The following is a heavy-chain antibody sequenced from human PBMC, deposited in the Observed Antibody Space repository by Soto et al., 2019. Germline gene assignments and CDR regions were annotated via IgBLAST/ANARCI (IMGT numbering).Heavy chain of an antibody. Sequence: PGESLKISCKASGYNFPTYWINWVRQMPGKGLEWIGRIDPSDSFSNYSPPFQGHVTLSADKSISTAYLQWSSLKASDTAMYYCTRRAFSSAAGPNYYYQYGMDVWGQGTTVTVSS. CDR1: GYNFPTYW. CDR2: IDPSDSFS. J-gene: IGHJ6*02. D-gene: IGHD6-13*01. CDR3: TRRAFSSAAGPNYYYQYGMDV. V-gene: IGHV5-10-1*01.